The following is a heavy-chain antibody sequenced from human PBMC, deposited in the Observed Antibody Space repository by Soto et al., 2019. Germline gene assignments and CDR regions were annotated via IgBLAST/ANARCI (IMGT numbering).Heavy chain of an antibody. CDR1: GFTFSDHY. J-gene: IGHJ4*02. Sequence: HPGGSLRLSCAASGFTFSDHYMDWVRQAPGKGLELVGRTRNKANSYTTEYAASVKGRFTISRDDSKNSLYLKMNSLKTEDTAVYYCATRITIFGVVSDYWGQGTLVTVSS. D-gene: IGHD3-3*01. CDR2: TRNKANSYTT. CDR3: ATRITIFGVVSDY. V-gene: IGHV3-72*01.